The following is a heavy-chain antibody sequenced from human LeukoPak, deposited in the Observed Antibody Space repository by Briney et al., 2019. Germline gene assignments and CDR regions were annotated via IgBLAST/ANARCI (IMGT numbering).Heavy chain of an antibody. CDR2: SDSSGDYT. CDR3: GKEFSSGWFF. J-gene: IGHJ4*02. V-gene: IGHV3-23*01. Sequence: GGSLRLSCAASGFTFGTHAMAWVRQAPGQGLEWVSSSDSSGDYTFYADSVKGRFTISRDNPKDTLYLQLSGLRAEDTAIYYCGKEFSSGWFFWGQGTLVSVSS. D-gene: IGHD6-13*01. CDR1: GFTFGTHA.